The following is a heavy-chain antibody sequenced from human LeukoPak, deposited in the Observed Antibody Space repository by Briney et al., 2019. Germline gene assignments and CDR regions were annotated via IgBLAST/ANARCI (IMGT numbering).Heavy chain of an antibody. Sequence: PGGSLRLSCAASGFTFSSYWMHWVRQAPGKGLVWVSLINGDGSSTTYADSVKGRFAISRDNSKNTLYLKMHSLRAEDTAVYYCERGSTQYSSGWYGLDYWGQGTLVTVSS. CDR2: INGDGSST. CDR1: GFTFSSYW. V-gene: IGHV3-74*01. J-gene: IGHJ4*02. CDR3: ERGSTQYSSGWYGLDY. D-gene: IGHD6-19*01.